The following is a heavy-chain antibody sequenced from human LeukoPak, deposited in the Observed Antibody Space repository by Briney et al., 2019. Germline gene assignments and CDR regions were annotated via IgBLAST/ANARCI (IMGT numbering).Heavy chain of an antibody. CDR3: ARAPFGGAYDSSGYSIDY. CDR1: GFTFSSYA. D-gene: IGHD3-22*01. V-gene: IGHV3-30-3*01. CDR2: ISYDGSNK. J-gene: IGHJ4*02. Sequence: GGSLRLSCAASGFTFSSYAMHWVRQAPGKGLEWVAVISYDGSNKYYADSVKGRFTISRDNSKNTLYLQMNSLRAEDTAVYYCARAPFGGAYDSSGYSIDYWGQGTLVTVSS.